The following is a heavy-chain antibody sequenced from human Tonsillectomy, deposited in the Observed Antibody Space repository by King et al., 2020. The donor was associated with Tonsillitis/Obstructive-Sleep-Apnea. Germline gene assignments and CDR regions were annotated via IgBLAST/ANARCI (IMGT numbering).Heavy chain of an antibody. D-gene: IGHD2-2*01. J-gene: IGHJ6*02. V-gene: IGHV3-15*07. Sequence: VQLVESGGGLVKPGGSLRLSCAASGFTFSNAWMNWVRQAPGKGLEWVGRIKSKTDGGTTDYAAPVKGRFTISRDDSKNTLYLQMNSLKTEDTAVYYCTTGFRVFCSSSSCEFPYYYYGMDVWGQGTTVTVSS. CDR1: GFTFSNAW. CDR2: IKSKTDGGTT. CDR3: TTGFRVFCSSSSCEFPYYYYGMDV.